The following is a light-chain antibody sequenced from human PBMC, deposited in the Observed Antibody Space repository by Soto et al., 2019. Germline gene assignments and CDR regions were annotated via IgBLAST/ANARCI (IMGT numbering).Light chain of an antibody. V-gene: IGKV3-20*01. J-gene: IGKJ1*01. Sequence: EIVLTQSPGTLSMSPGESATLSCSASQTIRSTYLAWYQQKPGQAPRLLIYGAFSRVIGIPDRFSGSGSGTDFTLTISRMEPEDFAVYFCQQYGNLPRTFGQVTKVEIK. CDR3: QQYGNLPRT. CDR2: GAF. CDR1: QTIRSTY.